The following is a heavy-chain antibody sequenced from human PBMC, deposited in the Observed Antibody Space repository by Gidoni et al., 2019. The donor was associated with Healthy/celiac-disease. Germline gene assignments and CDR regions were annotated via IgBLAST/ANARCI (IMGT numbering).Heavy chain of an antibody. D-gene: IGHD3-10*01. V-gene: IGHV1-69*01. CDR2: IIPIFGTA. CDR1: GGPFSSYA. CDR3: ARGSNGGYNSHYYGMDV. Sequence: QVQLVQSGAEVKKPGSSVKVSCKASGGPFSSYAISWVRQAPGQGLEWMGGIIPIFGTANYAQKFQGRVTITADESTSTAYMELSSLRSEDTAVYYCARGSNGGYNSHYYGMDVWGQGTTVTVSS. J-gene: IGHJ6*02.